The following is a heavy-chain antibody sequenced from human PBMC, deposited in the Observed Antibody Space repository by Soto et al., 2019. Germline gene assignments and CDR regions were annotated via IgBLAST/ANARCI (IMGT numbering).Heavy chain of an antibody. J-gene: IGHJ3*02. CDR3: ATVSPPSLERRRGVLDAFDI. Sequence: ASVKVSCTVSGYTLTELSMHWVRLAPGKGLEWMGGFDPEDGETIYAQKFQGRVTMTEDTSTDTAYMELSSLRSEDTAVYYCATVSPPSLERRRGVLDAFDIWGQGTMVTVSS. D-gene: IGHD1-1*01. V-gene: IGHV1-24*01. CDR2: FDPEDGET. CDR1: GYTLTELS.